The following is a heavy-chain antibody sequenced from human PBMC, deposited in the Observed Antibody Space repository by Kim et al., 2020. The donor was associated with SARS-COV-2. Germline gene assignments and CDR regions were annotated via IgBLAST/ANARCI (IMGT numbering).Heavy chain of an antibody. D-gene: IGHD3-10*01. Sequence: GGSLRLSCAASGLSVSTNYMTWVRQAPGKGLEWVSLLYVGGNTYYADSVKGRFTISRDDSKNISWLQMNSLTAKDTAVYYCARGPCDGYGSECGMDVWGPGITVTVSS. CDR3: ARGPCDGYGSECGMDV. CDR2: LYVGGNT. CDR1: GLSVSTNY. V-gene: IGHV3-53*01. J-gene: IGHJ6*02.